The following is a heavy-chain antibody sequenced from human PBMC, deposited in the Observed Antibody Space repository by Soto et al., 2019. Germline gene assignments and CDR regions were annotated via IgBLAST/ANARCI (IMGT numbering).Heavy chain of an antibody. CDR1: GFTFSSYA. Sequence: GGSLRLSCSTSGFTFSSYAMSWVRQAPGKGLEWVSAISGSGGSIYYADSVKGRFTISRDNSKNTLYLQMNSLRAEDTAVYYCAKDDTRYSSSWYGVLDYWGQGTLVTVSS. J-gene: IGHJ4*02. V-gene: IGHV3-23*01. D-gene: IGHD6-13*01. CDR3: AKDDTRYSSSWYGVLDY. CDR2: ISGSGGSI.